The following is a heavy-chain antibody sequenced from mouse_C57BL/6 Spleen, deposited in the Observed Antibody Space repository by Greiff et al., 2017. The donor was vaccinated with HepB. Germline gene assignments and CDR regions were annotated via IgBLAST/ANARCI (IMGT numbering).Heavy chain of an antibody. CDR2: IYPGSGST. D-gene: IGHD2-3*01. J-gene: IGHJ3*01. CDR1: GYTFTSYW. Sequence: VQLQQPGAELVKPGASVKMSCKASGYTFTSYWITWVKQRPGQGLEWIGDIYPGSGSTNYNEKFKSKATLTVDTSSSTAYMQLSSLTSEDSAVYYCARDGDGYPGFAYWGQGTLVTVSA. CDR3: ARDGDGYPGFAY. V-gene: IGHV1-55*01.